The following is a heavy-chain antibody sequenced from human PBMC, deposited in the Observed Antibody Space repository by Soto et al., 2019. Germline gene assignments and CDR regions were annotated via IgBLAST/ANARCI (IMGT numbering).Heavy chain of an antibody. J-gene: IGHJ3*02. CDR2: IKQDGSEK. CDR3: ARGLRGWAPDAFDI. Sequence: GESLKISCAASGFTFSSYWMSWVRQAPGKGLEWVANIKQDGSEKYYVDSVKGRFTISRDNAKNSLYLQMNSLRAEDTAVYYCARGLRGWAPDAFDIWGQGTMVTVSS. V-gene: IGHV3-7*03. CDR1: GFTFSSYW. D-gene: IGHD5-12*01.